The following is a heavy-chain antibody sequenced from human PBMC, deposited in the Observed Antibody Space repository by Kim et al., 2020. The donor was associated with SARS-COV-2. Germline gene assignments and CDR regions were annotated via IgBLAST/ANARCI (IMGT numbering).Heavy chain of an antibody. D-gene: IGHD3-10*01. CDR3: ARQRGYYYYYMDV. J-gene: IGHJ6*03. Sequence: YRRAFQGQVTISADKSISTAYLQWSSLKASDTAMYYCARQRGYYYYYMDVWGKGTTVTVSS. V-gene: IGHV5-51*01.